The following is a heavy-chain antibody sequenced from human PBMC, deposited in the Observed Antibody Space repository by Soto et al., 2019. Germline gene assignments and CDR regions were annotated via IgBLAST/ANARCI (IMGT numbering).Heavy chain of an antibody. CDR2: FNPNSGDT. D-gene: IGHD6-19*01. V-gene: IGHV1-2*02. J-gene: IGHJ4*02. CDR1: GYIFTAYS. CDR3: ARETSAVISLDY. Sequence: ASVKVSCKASGYIFTAYSMHWVRQAPGQGLEWVGWFNPNSGDTIYAQKFQGRVTLTGDTSISTAYMELYSLTSDDTAVYYCARETSAVISLDYWGQGTLVTVSS.